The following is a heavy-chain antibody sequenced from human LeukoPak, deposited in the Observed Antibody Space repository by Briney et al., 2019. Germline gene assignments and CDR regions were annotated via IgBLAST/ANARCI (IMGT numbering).Heavy chain of an antibody. J-gene: IGHJ4*02. CDR2: IYGGGGT. CDR3: ARASGSYQTFDY. V-gene: IGHV3-53*01. CDR1: GFTVSSNY. Sequence: GGSLRLSCAASGFTVSSNYMSWVRQAPGKGLEWVSIIYGGGGTYYADSVKGRFTISRDNAKNSLYLQMNSLRAEDTAVYYCARASGSYQTFDYWGQGTLVTVSS. D-gene: IGHD1-26*01.